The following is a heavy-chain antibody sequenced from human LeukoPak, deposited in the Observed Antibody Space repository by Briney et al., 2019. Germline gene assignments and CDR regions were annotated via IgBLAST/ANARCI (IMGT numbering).Heavy chain of an antibody. CDR1: GGSISSYY. Sequence: SEALSLPCPFSGGSISSYYWSWIRQPPGKGVEWSGHMYYSGITNYNPSLNSRVTISVDLSNNQLSLKLISVTAADTAVYYCARVAMTHGYYFYYWGQGTLVTVSS. CDR2: MYYSGIT. D-gene: IGHD2-2*01. J-gene: IGHJ4*02. V-gene: IGHV4-59*01. CDR3: ARVAMTHGYYFYY.